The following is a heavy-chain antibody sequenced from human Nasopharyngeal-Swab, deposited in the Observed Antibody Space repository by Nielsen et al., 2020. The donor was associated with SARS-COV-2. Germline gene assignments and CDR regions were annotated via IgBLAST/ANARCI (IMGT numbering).Heavy chain of an antibody. CDR3: ARESYCSSTSCSRDYYYYYMDV. Sequence: SVKVSCKASGGTFSSYAISWVRQAPGQGLEWMGGIIPIFGTANYAQKFQGRVTITADESTSTAYMELSSLRSEDTAVYYCARESYCSSTSCSRDYYYYYMDVWGKGTTVTVSS. J-gene: IGHJ6*03. CDR2: IIPIFGTA. CDR1: GGTFSSYA. V-gene: IGHV1-69*13. D-gene: IGHD2-2*01.